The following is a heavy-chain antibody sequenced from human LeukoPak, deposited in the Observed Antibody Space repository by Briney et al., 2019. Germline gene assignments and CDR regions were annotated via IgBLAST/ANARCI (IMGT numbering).Heavy chain of an antibody. J-gene: IGHJ4*02. D-gene: IGHD6-19*01. CDR1: GYRFSRYW. CDR2: IYPGDSDT. Sequence: GESLKISCKGSGYRFSRYWIAWVRQMPGKGLEWMGIIYPGDSDTTYSPSFQGQVTISADKSISTAYLQWSSLKASDTAMYYCARAGYSSGWFVPFDLWGQGTLVTVSS. CDR3: ARAGYSSGWFVPFDL. V-gene: IGHV5-51*01.